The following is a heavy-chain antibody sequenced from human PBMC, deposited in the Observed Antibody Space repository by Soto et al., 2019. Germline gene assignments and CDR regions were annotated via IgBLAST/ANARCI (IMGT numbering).Heavy chain of an antibody. D-gene: IGHD3-22*01. CDR1: GGSISSSSYY. J-gene: IGHJ1*01. CDR3: ARHQDYYDSSGYYEYFQH. Sequence: SETLSLTCTVSGGSISSSSYYWGWIRQPPGKGLEWIGSIYYSGSTYYNPSLKSRVTISVDTSKNQFSLKLSSVTAADTAVYYCARHQDYYDSSGYYEYFQHWGQGTLVTVSS. CDR2: IYYSGST. V-gene: IGHV4-39*01.